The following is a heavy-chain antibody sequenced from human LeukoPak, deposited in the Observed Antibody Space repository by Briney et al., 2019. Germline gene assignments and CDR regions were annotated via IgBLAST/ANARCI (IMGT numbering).Heavy chain of an antibody. CDR2: IIPIFGTA. CDR3: ARLYCSSTSCQGFDP. J-gene: IGHJ5*02. CDR1: GGTFSSYA. Sequence: SVKVSCKASGGTFSSYAISWVRQAPGQGLEWMGGIIPIFGTANYAQKSQGRVTITTDESTSTAYMELSSLRSEDTAVYYCARLYCSSTSCQGFDPWGQGTLVTVSS. D-gene: IGHD2-2*01. V-gene: IGHV1-69*05.